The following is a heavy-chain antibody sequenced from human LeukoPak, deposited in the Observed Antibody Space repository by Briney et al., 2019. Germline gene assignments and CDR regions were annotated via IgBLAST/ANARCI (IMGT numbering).Heavy chain of an antibody. D-gene: IGHD2-15*01. CDR2: ISSSSSYV. CDR1: GFTFSSYS. V-gene: IGHV3-21*01. CDR3: ARVPAALYCSGGSCYSGEDWFDP. Sequence: PGGSLRLSCAASGFTFSSYSMNWVRQAPGKGLEWVSSISSSSSYVYYADSVKGRFTISRDNAKNSLYLQMNSLRAEDTAVYYCARVPAALYCSGGSCYSGEDWFDPWGQGTLVTVSS. J-gene: IGHJ5*02.